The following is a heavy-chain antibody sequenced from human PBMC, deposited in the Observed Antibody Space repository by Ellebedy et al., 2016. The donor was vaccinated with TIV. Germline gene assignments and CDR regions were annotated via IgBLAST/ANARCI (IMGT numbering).Heavy chain of an antibody. D-gene: IGHD2-15*01. J-gene: IGHJ3*02. V-gene: IGHV3-30-3*02. CDR3: AKKAPQYCTSGSCPPDAFDI. Sequence: GGSLRLXXAASGFTFSSLAMHWVRQAPGKGLEWVAVTSNDGNNKYYIDSVRGRFTISRDSSKNTLYLQMTSLRVEDTAVYYCAKKAPQYCTSGSCPPDAFDIWGQGTMVTVSS. CDR2: TSNDGNNK. CDR1: GFTFSSLA.